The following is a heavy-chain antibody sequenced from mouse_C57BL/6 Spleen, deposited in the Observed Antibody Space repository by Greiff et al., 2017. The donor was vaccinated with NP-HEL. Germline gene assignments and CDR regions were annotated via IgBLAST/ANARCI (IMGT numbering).Heavy chain of an antibody. CDR2: IDPETGGT. D-gene: IGHD1-1*01. CDR3: ARGPFTTVVAPYYAMDY. V-gene: IGHV1-15*01. CDR1: GYTFTDYE. J-gene: IGHJ4*01. Sequence: QVQLKQSGAELVRPGASVTLSCKASGYTFTDYEMHWVKQTPVHGLEWIGAIDPETGGTAYNQKFKGKAILTADKSSSTAYMELRSLTSEDSAVYYCARGPFTTVVAPYYAMDYWGQGTSVTVSS.